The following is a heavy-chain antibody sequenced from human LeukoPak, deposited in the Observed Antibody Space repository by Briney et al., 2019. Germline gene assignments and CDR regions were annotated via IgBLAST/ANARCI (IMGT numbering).Heavy chain of an antibody. J-gene: IGHJ6*02. CDR1: GFTFSTYV. CDR3: GRYYVMDV. V-gene: IGHV3-23*01. CDR2: ISDSGGST. Sequence: PGGSLTLFCAASGFTFSTYVMNWVRQAPGKGLEWVSTISDSGGSTYYADSVKGRFTISRDNSKSTLYLQMNSLRAEDTAVYYCGRYYVMDVWGQGTTVTVSS.